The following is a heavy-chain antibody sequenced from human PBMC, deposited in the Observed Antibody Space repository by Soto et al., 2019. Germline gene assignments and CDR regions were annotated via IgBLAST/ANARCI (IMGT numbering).Heavy chain of an antibody. V-gene: IGHV4-30-2*01. D-gene: IGHD2-15*01. CDR2: IYHSGST. CDR3: ARVAAVGGMDV. Sequence: SETLSLTCAVSGGSISSGGYSWSWIRQPPGKGLEWIGYIYHSGSTYYNPSLKSRVTISVDRSKNQFPLKLSSVTAADTAVYYCARVAAVGGMDVWGQGTKVTVSS. CDR1: GGSISSGGYS. J-gene: IGHJ6*02.